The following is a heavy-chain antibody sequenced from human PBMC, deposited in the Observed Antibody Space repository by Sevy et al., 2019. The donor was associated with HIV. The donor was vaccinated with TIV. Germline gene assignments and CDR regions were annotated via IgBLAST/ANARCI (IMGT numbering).Heavy chain of an antibody. D-gene: IGHD3-22*01. V-gene: IGHV3-23*01. CDR1: GFTFSNYA. CDR3: ARKYDSSGYFDY. J-gene: IGHJ4*02. CDR2: MSGSGGSGDKT. Sequence: GGSLRLSCAASGFTFSNYAMNWVRQAPGKGLEWVSGMSGSGGSGDKTNYADSVKGRFTISRDDSKNSLYLQLNSLKAEDTGIYYCARKYDSSGYFDYWGQGTLVTVSS.